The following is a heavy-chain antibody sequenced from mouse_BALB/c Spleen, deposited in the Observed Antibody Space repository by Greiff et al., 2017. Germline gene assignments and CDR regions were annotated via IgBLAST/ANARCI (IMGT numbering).Heavy chain of an antibody. V-gene: IGHV14-4*02. Sequence: VQLQQSGAELVRSGASVKLSCTASGFNIKDYYMHWVKQRPEQGLEWIGWIDPENGDTEYAPKFQGKATMTADTSSNTAYLQLSSLTSEDTAVYYCNAGDGDRGGYYWGQGTTLTVSS. CDR3: NAGDGDRGGYY. J-gene: IGHJ2*01. D-gene: IGHD1-1*02. CDR2: IDPENGDT. CDR1: GFNIKDYY.